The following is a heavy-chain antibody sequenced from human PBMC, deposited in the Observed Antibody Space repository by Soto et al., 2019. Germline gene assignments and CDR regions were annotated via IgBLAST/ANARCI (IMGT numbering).Heavy chain of an antibody. D-gene: IGHD2-15*01. CDR2: IIPIFGTA. CDR1: GGTFSSYA. V-gene: IGHV1-69*13. CDR3: HIVVVVAATGWFGP. Sequence: GASVKVSCKASGGTFSSYAISWVRQAPGQGLEWMGGIIPIFGTANYAQKFQGRVTITADESTSTAYMELSSLRSEDTAVYYCHIVVVVAATGWFGPWGQGTLVTVSS. J-gene: IGHJ5*02.